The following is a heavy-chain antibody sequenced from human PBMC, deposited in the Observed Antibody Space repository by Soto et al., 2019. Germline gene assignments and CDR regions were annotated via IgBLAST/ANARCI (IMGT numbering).Heavy chain of an antibody. CDR3: ARATGYSSTWYDS. Sequence: SETLSLTCVVSGASVSSGSDFWSWIRQPPGKGLEWLGYMYYSGGTKYNPSLKSRVTISADTSKNQFSLKLFPVTAADTARYYCARATGYSSTWYDSWGQGIQVTVSS. V-gene: IGHV4-61*01. D-gene: IGHD6-13*01. CDR2: MYYSGGT. J-gene: IGHJ5*01. CDR1: GASVSSGSDF.